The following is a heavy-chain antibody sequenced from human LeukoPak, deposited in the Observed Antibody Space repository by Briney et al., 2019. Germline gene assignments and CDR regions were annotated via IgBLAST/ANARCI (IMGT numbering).Heavy chain of an antibody. J-gene: IGHJ5*02. CDR2: ISVSGGNT. CDR1: GFTFSSYA. Sequence: GGSLRLSCAASGFTFSSYAMTWVRQAPGKGLEWVSDISVSGGNTYYADSVQGRFIISRDNSKNTLNLQMNSLRAEDTAVYYCAKDQYSGSFNWFDPWGQGTLVTVSS. V-gene: IGHV3-23*01. D-gene: IGHD1-26*01. CDR3: AKDQYSGSFNWFDP.